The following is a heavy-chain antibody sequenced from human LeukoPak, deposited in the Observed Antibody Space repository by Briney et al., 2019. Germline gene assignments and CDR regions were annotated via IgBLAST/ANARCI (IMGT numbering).Heavy chain of an antibody. D-gene: IGHD1-1*01. V-gene: IGHV3-7*01. CDR3: AVWTSGNY. CDR2: MERSGRQT. Sequence: FTSSASGFTFNGSWMNWVRQAPGNGLEWVANMERSGRQTRYVDSVKGRFTISKDDPGTSLYLEMHSLRAEDTAIYYCAVWTSGNYWGQGALDTVSS. J-gene: IGHJ4*02. CDR1: GFTFNGSW.